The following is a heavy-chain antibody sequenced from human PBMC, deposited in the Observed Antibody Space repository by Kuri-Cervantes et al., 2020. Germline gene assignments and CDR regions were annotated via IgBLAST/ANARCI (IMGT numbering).Heavy chain of an antibody. D-gene: IGHD2-15*01. V-gene: IGHV3-30-3*01. CDR3: AMSRKGYCSGGSCYGLKN. CDR1: GFTFSSYA. CDR2: ISYDGSNK. J-gene: IGHJ4*02. Sequence: GGSLRLSCAASGFTFSSYAMHWVRQAPGKGLEWVAVISYDGSNKYYADSVKGRFTISRDNSKNTLYLQMNSLRAEDTAVYYCAMSRKGYCSGGSCYGLKNWGQGTLVTVSS.